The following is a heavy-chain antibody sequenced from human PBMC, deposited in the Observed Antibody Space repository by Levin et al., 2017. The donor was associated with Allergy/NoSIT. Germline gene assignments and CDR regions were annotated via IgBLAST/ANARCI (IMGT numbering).Heavy chain of an antibody. D-gene: IGHD1-1*01. CDR3: ARDGLDNWNDFYYYYGMDV. CDR2: IYYSGST. V-gene: IGHV4-30-4*01. Sequence: SETLSLTCTVSGGSISSGDYYWSWIRQPPGKGLEWIGYIYYSGSTYYNPSLKSRVTISVDTSKNQFSLKLSSVTAADTAVYYRARDGLDNWNDFYYYYGMDVWGQGTTVTVSS. J-gene: IGHJ6*02. CDR1: GGSISSGDYY.